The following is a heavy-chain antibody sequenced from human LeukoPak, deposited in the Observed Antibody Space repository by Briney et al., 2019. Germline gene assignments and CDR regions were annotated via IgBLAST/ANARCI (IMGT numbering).Heavy chain of an antibody. CDR1: GYTLTSSY. CDR3: ARGGRFYYYYYKDV. CDR2: INPSGGST. Sequence: ASVKVSCKASGYTLTSSYMHWVRQAPGQGLEWMGVINPSGGSTSYAQKFQGRLTMTSDTSTSTVYMELSSLRSEDTAVYYCARGGRFYYYYYKDVWGKGTRSPSP. D-gene: IGHD3-3*01. V-gene: IGHV1-46*01. J-gene: IGHJ6*03.